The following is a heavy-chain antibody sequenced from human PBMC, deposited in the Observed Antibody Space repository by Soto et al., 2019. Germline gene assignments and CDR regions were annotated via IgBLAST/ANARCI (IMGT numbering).Heavy chain of an antibody. CDR2: IIPILGIA. Sequence: SVKVSCKASGGTFSSYTISWMRQAPGQGLEWMGRIIPILGIANYAQKFQGRVTITADKSTSTAYMELSSLRSEDTAVYYCARDPHYYDSSGYYGGNWSDPGA. J-gene: IGHJ5*01. V-gene: IGHV1-69*04. CDR1: GGTFSSYT. D-gene: IGHD3-22*01. CDR3: ARDPHYYDSSGYYGGNWSDP.